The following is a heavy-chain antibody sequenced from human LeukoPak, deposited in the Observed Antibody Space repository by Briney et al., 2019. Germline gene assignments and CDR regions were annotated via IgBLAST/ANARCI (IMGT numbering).Heavy chain of an antibody. V-gene: IGHV3-43*01. Sequence: GGSLRLSCAASGFTFDGYTMHWVRQPPGKGLEWVSLMSWDSGTTYYADSVRGRFTISRDNSRNSLYLQMKSLSTQDTAFYYCAKDTGPGLGMGTLHYWGQGTLVTVSS. D-gene: IGHD7-27*01. J-gene: IGHJ4*02. CDR3: AKDTGPGLGMGTLHY. CDR1: GFTFDGYT. CDR2: MSWDSGTT.